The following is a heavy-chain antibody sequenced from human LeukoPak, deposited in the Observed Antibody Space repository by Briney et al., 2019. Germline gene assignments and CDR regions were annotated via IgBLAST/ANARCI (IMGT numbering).Heavy chain of an antibody. CDR1: GGSISSYY. J-gene: IGHJ6*02. V-gene: IGHV4-59*08. Sequence: SETLSLTCAVSGGSISSYYWSWIRQPPGKGLEWIGYIYYSGSTNYNPSLKSRVTISVDTSKNQFSLKLSSVTAADTAVYYCARVRTYYDFWSGYSFGYYGMGVWGQGTTVTVSS. D-gene: IGHD3-3*01. CDR2: IYYSGST. CDR3: ARVRTYYDFWSGYSFGYYGMGV.